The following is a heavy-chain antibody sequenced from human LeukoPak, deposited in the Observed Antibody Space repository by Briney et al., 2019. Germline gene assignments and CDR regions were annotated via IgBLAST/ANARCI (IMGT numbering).Heavy chain of an antibody. CDR1: GGSISSSSYY. J-gene: IGHJ6*02. V-gene: IGHV4-39*01. CDR3: ARGRGYYGSGSYYIYYGMDV. CDR2: IYYSEST. D-gene: IGHD3-10*01. Sequence: PSETLSLTCTVSGGSISSSSYYWGWIRQPPGKGLEWIGSIYYSESTYYNPSLKSRVTISVDTSKNQFSLKLSSVTAADTAVYYCARGRGYYGSGSYYIYYGMDVWGQGTTVTVSS.